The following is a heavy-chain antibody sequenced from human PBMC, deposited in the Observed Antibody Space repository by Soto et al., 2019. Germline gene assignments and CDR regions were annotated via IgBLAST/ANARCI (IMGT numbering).Heavy chain of an antibody. CDR1: RFTFSSYG. CDR3: AKDIRRRGPTYNWFDP. CDR2: ISYDGSNK. Sequence: QVPLVESGGGVVQPGRSLRLSCAASRFTFSSYGMHWVRQAPGKGLEWVAVISYDGSNKYYADSVKGRFTISRDNSKNTLYLQMNSLRAEDTAVYYCAKDIRRRGPTYNWFDPWGQGTLVTVSS. J-gene: IGHJ5*02. D-gene: IGHD1-1*01. V-gene: IGHV3-30*18.